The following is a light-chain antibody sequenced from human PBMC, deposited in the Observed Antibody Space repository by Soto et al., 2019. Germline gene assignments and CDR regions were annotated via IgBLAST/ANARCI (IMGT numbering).Light chain of an antibody. V-gene: IGKV1-33*01. J-gene: IGKJ5*01. CDR3: QQYDNLPLP. Sequence: DIQMTQSPSSLSASVGDRVTITCQASQDISNYLNWYQQKPGKAPKLLIYDASNLETGVPSRFSGSGSGTDFTFTISSLQPEDIATYYCQQYDNLPLPFCQGTRLEIK. CDR2: DAS. CDR1: QDISNY.